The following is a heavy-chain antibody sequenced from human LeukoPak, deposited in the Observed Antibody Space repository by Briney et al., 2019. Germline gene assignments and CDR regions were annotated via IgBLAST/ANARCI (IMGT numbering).Heavy chain of an antibody. V-gene: IGHV4-4*07. CDR3: ASEYSSSSV. CDR2: IYTSGST. Sequence: SETLSLTCAVSGYSISSGYYWGWIRQPAGKGLEWIGRIYTSGSTNYNPSLKSRVTMSVDTSKNQFSLKLSSVTAADTAVYYCASEYSSSSVWGQGTLVTVSS. J-gene: IGHJ4*02. CDR1: GYSISSGYY. D-gene: IGHD6-6*01.